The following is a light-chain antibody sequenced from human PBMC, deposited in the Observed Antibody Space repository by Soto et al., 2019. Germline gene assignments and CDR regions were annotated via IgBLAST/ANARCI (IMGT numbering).Light chain of an antibody. J-gene: IGKJ2*01. CDR3: QQSNSYSPT. CDR2: KAS. CDR1: QSINSW. V-gene: IGKV1-5*03. Sequence: DIQMTQSPSTLSASVGDRVTITCRASQSINSWLAWYQQKPGKAPKLLIYKASSLESGVPSRFSGRGSGTEFTLTISSLQPDDFATYYCQQSNSYSPTFGQGTKLEIK.